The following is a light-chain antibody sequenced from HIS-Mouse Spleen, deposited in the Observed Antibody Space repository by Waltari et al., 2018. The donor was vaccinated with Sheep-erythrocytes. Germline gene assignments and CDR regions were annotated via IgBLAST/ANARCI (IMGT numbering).Light chain of an antibody. CDR3: CSYAGSSTPWV. V-gene: IGLV2-23*01. J-gene: IGLJ3*02. Sequence: QSALTQPASVSGSPGQSITISCTGTSSDVGSYNLVSWYQQHPGKAPKLLMYEGSKRPSAVSNRLSGSKSGNTASLTISGLQAEDEADYYCCSYAGSSTPWVFGGGTKLTVL. CDR2: EGS. CDR1: SSDVGSYNL.